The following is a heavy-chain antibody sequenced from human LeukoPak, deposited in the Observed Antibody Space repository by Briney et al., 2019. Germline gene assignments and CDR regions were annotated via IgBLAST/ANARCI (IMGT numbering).Heavy chain of an antibody. J-gene: IGHJ4*02. Sequence: SETLSLTCTVSGGSISSSSYYWGWIRQPPGKGLEWIGSIYYSGSTYYNPSLKSRVTISVDTSKNQSSLKLSSVTAADTAVYYCASRIAARGDYWGQGTLVTVSS. CDR2: IYYSGST. CDR3: ASRIAARGDY. D-gene: IGHD6-6*01. CDR1: GGSISSSSYY. V-gene: IGHV4-39*01.